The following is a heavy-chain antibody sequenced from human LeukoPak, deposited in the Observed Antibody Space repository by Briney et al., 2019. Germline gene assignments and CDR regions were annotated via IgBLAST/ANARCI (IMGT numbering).Heavy chain of an antibody. CDR3: ARDCPLGDIVVPVGY. J-gene: IGHJ4*02. CDR1: GGTFSSYA. V-gene: IGHV1-69*01. CDR2: IIPIFGTA. Sequence: GSSVKVSCKASGGTFSSYAISWVRQAPGQGLEWMGGIIPIFGTANYAQKFQGRVTITADESTSTAYMELSSLRSEDTAVYYCARDCPLGDIVVPVGYWGQGTLVTVSS. D-gene: IGHD2-15*01.